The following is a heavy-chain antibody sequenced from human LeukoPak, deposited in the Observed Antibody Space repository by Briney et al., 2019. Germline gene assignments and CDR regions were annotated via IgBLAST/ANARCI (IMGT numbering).Heavy chain of an antibody. CDR1: GFTFSGYG. J-gene: IGHJ3*02. CDR3: AKTYYYDSSGYRYDAFDI. V-gene: IGHV3-30*18. CDR2: ISSDGSNR. Sequence: GRSLRLSCAASGFTFSGYGMHWVRQAPDKGLEWVALISSDGSNRIYADSVKGRFTISRDNAKNSLYLQMNSLRAEDTAVYYCAKTYYYDSSGYRYDAFDIWGQGTMVTVSS. D-gene: IGHD3-22*01.